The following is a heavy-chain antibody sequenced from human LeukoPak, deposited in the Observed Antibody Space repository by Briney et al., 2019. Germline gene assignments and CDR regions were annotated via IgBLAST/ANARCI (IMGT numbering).Heavy chain of an antibody. CDR2: IYSTGST. Sequence: SETLSLTCTVSGGSISSYYWSWIRLPPGKGLEWIGRIYSTGSTNYNPSLKSRVTMSVDTSKNQFSLRLRSVTAADTAVYYCARQIASAGTAGFDFWGQGALVTVSS. CDR1: GGSISSYY. D-gene: IGHD6-13*01. CDR3: ARQIASAGTAGFDF. V-gene: IGHV4-4*07. J-gene: IGHJ4*02.